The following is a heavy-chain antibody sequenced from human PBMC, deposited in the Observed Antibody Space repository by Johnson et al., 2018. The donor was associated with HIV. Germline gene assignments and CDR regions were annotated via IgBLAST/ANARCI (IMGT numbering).Heavy chain of an antibody. D-gene: IGHD6-6*01. V-gene: IGHV3-30*03. J-gene: IGHJ3*02. CDR3: RSSSSSSPGAFDI. Sequence: QVYLVESGGGVVQAGRSLRLSCAASGFTFSSYGMHWVRQAPGKGLEWVAVISYDGSNKYYADSVKGRFTISRVNSKNTLYLQMNSLRAEDTAVYYCRSSSSSSPGAFDIWGQGTMVTVSS. CDR2: ISYDGSNK. CDR1: GFTFSSYG.